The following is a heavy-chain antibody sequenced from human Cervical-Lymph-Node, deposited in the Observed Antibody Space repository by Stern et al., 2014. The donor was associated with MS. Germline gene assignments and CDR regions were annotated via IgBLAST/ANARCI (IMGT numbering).Heavy chain of an antibody. Sequence: QVQLVQSGGGVVQPGTSLRLSCAASGFSFSDYGIHWVRQAPGKALEWVAVISYDGTHKYYADSLKGRVTISRDNSKNTLSLQMSSLRSDDTAVYYCAKDLGGTAFDYWGQGTLFTVSS. V-gene: IGHV3-30*18. D-gene: IGHD4-23*01. CDR3: AKDLGGTAFDY. CDR2: ISYDGTHK. CDR1: GFSFSDYG. J-gene: IGHJ4*02.